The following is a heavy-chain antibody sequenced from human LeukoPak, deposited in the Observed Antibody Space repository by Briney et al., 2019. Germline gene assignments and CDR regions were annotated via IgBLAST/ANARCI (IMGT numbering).Heavy chain of an antibody. Sequence: GGSLRLSCATSRSTFSSYGMHWVRQAPGKGLEWVAFIRYDGSNKYYADSVKGRFTISRDNSKNTQYLQMTRLRPEDTAENYGAKDGALYGGNTYFDCWGGGTIVGVSP. CDR1: RSTFSSYG. V-gene: IGHV3-30*02. CDR2: IRYDGSNK. CDR3: AKDGALYGGNTYFDC. J-gene: IGHJ4*02. D-gene: IGHD4-23*01.